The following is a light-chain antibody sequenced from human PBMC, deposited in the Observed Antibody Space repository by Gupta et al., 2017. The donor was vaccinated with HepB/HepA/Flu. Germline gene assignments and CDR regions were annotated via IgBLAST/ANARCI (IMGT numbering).Light chain of an antibody. CDR1: QSVSSSY. Sequence: EIVLTQSPGTLSLSPGERATLSCRASQSVSSSYLAWYQQKPGQAPRLLIYGASSRATGIPDRFSGSGSATDFTLTISRLDPEDFAVYCCQQDGTSPLSFGGGTKVEMK. CDR3: QQDGTSPLS. V-gene: IGKV3-20*01. J-gene: IGKJ4*01. CDR2: GAS.